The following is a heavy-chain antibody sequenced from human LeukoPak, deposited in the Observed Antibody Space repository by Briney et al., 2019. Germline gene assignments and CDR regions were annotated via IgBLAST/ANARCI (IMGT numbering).Heavy chain of an antibody. J-gene: IGHJ4*02. D-gene: IGHD3-10*01. CDR3: ARAGSGSSPSDY. Sequence: PGGSLRLSCAASGFTVSSSYMSWVRQAPGKGLEWVSVIYSGGSIYYTDSVKGRFTISRDNSKNTLYLQMNSLRAEDTAVYYCARAGSGSSPSDYWGQGTLVTVSS. CDR2: IYSGGSI. CDR1: GFTVSSSY. V-gene: IGHV3-53*01.